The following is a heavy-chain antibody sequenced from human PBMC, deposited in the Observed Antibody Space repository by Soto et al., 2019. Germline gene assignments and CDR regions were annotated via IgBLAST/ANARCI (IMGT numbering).Heavy chain of an antibody. V-gene: IGHV4-31*03. D-gene: IGHD5-18*01. Sequence: QVQLQESGPGLVKPSQTLSLTCSVSGGSISSDGYYWSWIRQNPGKGLEWIGYIYYSGSTYYNPSLKSRLTISVDTSKNQFSLNLSSVTVADTAVYYCARDLRGYGTVDYWGQGTLVTVSS. CDR3: ARDLRGYGTVDY. J-gene: IGHJ4*02. CDR1: GGSISSDGYY. CDR2: IYYSGST.